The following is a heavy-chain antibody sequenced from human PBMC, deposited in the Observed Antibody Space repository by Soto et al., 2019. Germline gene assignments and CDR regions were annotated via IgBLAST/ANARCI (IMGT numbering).Heavy chain of an antibody. CDR3: ARGSSGWFGEYFQP. Sequence: SETLSLTCTVSGGSISSSSYYWGWIRQPPGKGLEWIGSIYYSGSTYYNPSLKSRVTISVDTSKNQFSLKLSPVTAADTAVYYCARGSSGWFGEYFQPWGQGTLVTVPS. D-gene: IGHD6-19*01. CDR2: IYYSGST. J-gene: IGHJ1*01. CDR1: GGSISSSSYY. V-gene: IGHV4-39*07.